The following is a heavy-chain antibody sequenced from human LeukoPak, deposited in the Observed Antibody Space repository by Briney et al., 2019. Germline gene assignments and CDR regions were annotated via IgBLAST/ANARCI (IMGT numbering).Heavy chain of an antibody. V-gene: IGHV4-39*07. Sequence: SETLSLTCTVSGGSISFSTYYWGWIRQSPGKGLDWIGSIYYSGNTYYNPSLKSRVTILVDTSKNQFSLKLSSVTAADTAVYYCARVGQLAFDYWGQGTLVTVSS. CDR1: GGSISFSTYY. J-gene: IGHJ4*02. CDR2: IYYSGNT. D-gene: IGHD2-2*01. CDR3: ARVGQLAFDY.